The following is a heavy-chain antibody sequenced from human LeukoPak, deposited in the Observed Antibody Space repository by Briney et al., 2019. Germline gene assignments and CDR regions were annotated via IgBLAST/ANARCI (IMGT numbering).Heavy chain of an antibody. CDR1: GFTFSSYD. D-gene: IGHD6-13*01. CDR2: IGTAGDT. Sequence: GGSLRLSCAASGFTFSSYDMHWVRQATGKGLEWVSAIGTAGDTYYPGSVKGRFTISRENAKSSLYLQMNSLRAGDTAVYYCARSSSWYYFDYWGQGTLVTVSS. J-gene: IGHJ4*02. CDR3: ARSSSWYYFDY. V-gene: IGHV3-13*04.